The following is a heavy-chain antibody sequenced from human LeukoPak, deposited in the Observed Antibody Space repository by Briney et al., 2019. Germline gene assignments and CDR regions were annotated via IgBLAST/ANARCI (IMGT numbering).Heavy chain of an antibody. Sequence: ASVKVSCKASGYTFTSYGISWVRQAPGQGLEWMVWISAYNGNTNYAQKLQGRVTMTTDTSTSTAYMELRSLRSDDTAVYYCARYGRHDYGDYDIGVDYWGQGTLVTVSS. CDR1: GYTFTSYG. CDR3: ARYGRHDYGDYDIGVDY. D-gene: IGHD4-17*01. J-gene: IGHJ4*02. V-gene: IGHV1-18*01. CDR2: ISAYNGNT.